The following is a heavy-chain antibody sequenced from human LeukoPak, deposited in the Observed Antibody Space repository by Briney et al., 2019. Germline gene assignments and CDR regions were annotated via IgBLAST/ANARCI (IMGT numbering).Heavy chain of an antibody. CDR2: ISGSGGST. D-gene: IGHD3-3*01. CDR3: ARCYYDFWSGYYSGLDV. CDR1: GFTFSSYA. J-gene: IGHJ6*02. Sequence: GGSLRLSCAASGFTFSSYAMSWVRQAPGKGLEWVSAISGSGGSTYYADSVKGRFTISRDNAKNTLYLQMNSLRAGDTAVYYCARCYYDFWSGYYSGLDVWGQGTTVTVSS. V-gene: IGHV3-23*01.